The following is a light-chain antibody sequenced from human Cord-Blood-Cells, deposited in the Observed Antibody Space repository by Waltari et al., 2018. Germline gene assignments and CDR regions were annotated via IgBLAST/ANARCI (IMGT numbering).Light chain of an antibody. CDR1: QSVLYSSNNKND. CDR3: QQYYSTPGT. CDR2: WAS. Sequence: DIVMTQSPDSLAVSLGERATINCKSSQSVLYSSNNKNDLAWYQQKPGQPPKLLIYWASTRESGVPDRFSGSGSGTDFTLTTSSLQAEDVAVYYCQQYYSTPGTFGQGTKVEIK. J-gene: IGKJ1*01. V-gene: IGKV4-1*01.